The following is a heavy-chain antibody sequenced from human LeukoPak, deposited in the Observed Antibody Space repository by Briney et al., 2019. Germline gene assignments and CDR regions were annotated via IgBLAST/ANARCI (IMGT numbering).Heavy chain of an antibody. CDR1: GGSISSSSYY. CDR2: IYYSGST. J-gene: IGHJ4*02. D-gene: IGHD3-9*01. V-gene: IGHV4-39*01. CDR3: ARGMTGYYQGYYFDY. Sequence: SETLSLTCTVSGGSISSSSYYWGWIRQPPGKGLEWIGSIYYSGSTYYNPSLKSRVTISVDTSKNQFSLKLSSVTAADTAVYYCARGMTGYYQGYYFDYWGQGTLVTVSS.